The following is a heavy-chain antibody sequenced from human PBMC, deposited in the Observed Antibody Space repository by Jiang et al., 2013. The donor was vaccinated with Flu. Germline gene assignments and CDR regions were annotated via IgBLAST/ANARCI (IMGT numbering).Heavy chain of an antibody. CDR1: GSSIIGNY. V-gene: IGHV4-4*07. J-gene: IGHJ4*02. CDR2: VYSDGRT. Sequence: VKPSETLSLTCTVGGSSIIGNYWSWLRQPAGKGLEWLGHVYSDGRTKYNPXFESRLTMSVEASKRQISLRLNSVTAADTAMYYCARKVWCGSYVTPDSWGQGTRVTVSS. D-gene: IGHD3-16*01. CDR3: ARKVWCGSYVTPDS.